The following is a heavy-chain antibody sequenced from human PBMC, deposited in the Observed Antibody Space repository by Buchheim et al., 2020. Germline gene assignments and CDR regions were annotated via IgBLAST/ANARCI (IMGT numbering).Heavy chain of an antibody. CDR2: ITNFGGT. J-gene: IGHJ5*02. CDR3: ARGSYPRLQVWLTA. V-gene: IGHV4-34*05. CDR1: DGSFSGYS. Sequence: QVRLQQWGAGHLKPSETLSLTCDGYDGSFSGYSWAWVRQPLGKGLEWLGEITNFGGTNYNASLLRRATISGDSSKRQLFMKLMSVTAADTAVYYCARGSYPRLQVWLTAWGQGSL. D-gene: IGHD3-9*01.